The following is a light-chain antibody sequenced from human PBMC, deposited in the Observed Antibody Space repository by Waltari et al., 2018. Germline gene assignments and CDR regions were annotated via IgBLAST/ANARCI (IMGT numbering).Light chain of an antibody. CDR2: KVS. CDR1: QSLLHSDGNTD. Sequence: DVVLTQSPLSLSVTLGQPASISCRSSQSLLHSDGNTDLNWFQHMPGQSPRRLIYKVSHRESGVPDRFSGSGSGTDFTLEISRVEAEDLGVFYCVQGTHWPYALGQGTKLEIK. J-gene: IGKJ2*01. CDR3: VQGTHWPYA. V-gene: IGKV2-30*02.